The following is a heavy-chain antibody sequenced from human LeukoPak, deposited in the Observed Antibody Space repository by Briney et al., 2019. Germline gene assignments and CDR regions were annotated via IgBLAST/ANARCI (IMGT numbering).Heavy chain of an antibody. D-gene: IGHD4-17*01. CDR3: ARDRRIFTVTTLDY. J-gene: IGHJ4*02. CDR2: IWYDGSNK. Sequence: PGGSLRLSCAASGFTFSSYGMHWVRQAPGKGLEWVAVIWYDGSNKYYADSVKGRFTISRDNSKNTLYLQMNSLRAEDTAVYYCARDRRIFTVTTLDYWGQGTLVTVSS. CDR1: GFTFSSYG. V-gene: IGHV3-33*01.